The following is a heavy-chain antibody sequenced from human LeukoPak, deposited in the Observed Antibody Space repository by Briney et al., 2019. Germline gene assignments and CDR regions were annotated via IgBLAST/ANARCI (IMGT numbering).Heavy chain of an antibody. J-gene: IGHJ4*02. V-gene: IGHV3-33*06. CDR1: GFTFSSYG. CDR2: IWYDGSNK. CDR3: AKDHGVGGPGL. Sequence: GRSLRLSCAASGFTFSSYGMHWVRQAPGKGLEWVAVIWYDGSNKYYADSVKGRFTISRDNSKNTLYLQLNSLRGEDTAVYYCAKDHGVGGPGLWGQGTLVTVSP. D-gene: IGHD2-8*01.